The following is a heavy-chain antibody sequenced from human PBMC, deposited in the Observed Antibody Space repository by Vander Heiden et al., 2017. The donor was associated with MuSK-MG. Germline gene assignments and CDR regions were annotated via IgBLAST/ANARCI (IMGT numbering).Heavy chain of an antibody. CDR2: FKPRGGST. D-gene: IGHD3-16*01. CDR1: GYTCTDYY. V-gene: IGHV1-46*01. CDR3: AGDRADYYSSYYGMDV. Sequence: QVQLEQSGAEVKNTGASVKVSCKASGYTCTDYYMHWVRQDPEQDVGCMGVFKPRGGSTTYSHKCQGRVTMTRDTSTTTVSIELGSLSSAATAVYYCAGDRADYYSSYYGMDVWGQGTTVTVSS. J-gene: IGHJ6*02.